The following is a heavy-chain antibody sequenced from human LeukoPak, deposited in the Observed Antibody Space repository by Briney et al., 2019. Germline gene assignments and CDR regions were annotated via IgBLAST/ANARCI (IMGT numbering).Heavy chain of an antibody. J-gene: IGHJ6*03. V-gene: IGHV3-48*01. CDR2: ISSSSGAI. D-gene: IGHD6-25*01. Sequence: GGSLRLSCAASGFTFRSYTMHWVRQAPGKGLEWVSYISSSSGAIYYADSVKGRFTISRDNAKNSLYLQMNSLRADDTAVYYCARFAAGGSYYYYMDVWGKGTTVTVSS. CDR3: ARFAAGGSYYYYMDV. CDR1: GFTFRSYT.